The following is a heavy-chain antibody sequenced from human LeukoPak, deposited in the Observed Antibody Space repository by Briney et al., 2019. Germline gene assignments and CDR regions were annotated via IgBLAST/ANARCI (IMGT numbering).Heavy chain of an antibody. CDR3: ARDEGRSGSSHYYYYGMDV. CDR1: GGSISSGGYY. Sequence: PSQTLSLTCTVSGGSISSGGYYWSWIRQHPGKGLEWIGYIYYSGSTYYNPSLKSRVTISVDTSKNQFSLKLSSVTAADTAVYYCARDEGRSGSSHYYYYGMDVWGQGTTVTVSS. V-gene: IGHV4-31*03. D-gene: IGHD3-10*01. J-gene: IGHJ6*02. CDR2: IYYSGST.